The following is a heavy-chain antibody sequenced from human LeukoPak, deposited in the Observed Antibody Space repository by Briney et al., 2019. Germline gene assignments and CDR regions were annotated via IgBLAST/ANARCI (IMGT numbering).Heavy chain of an antibody. D-gene: IGHD3-10*01. Sequence: PGGSLRLSCAASGFTFSDYYMSWIRQAPGKGLEWVSYISSSGSTIYYADSVKGRFTISRDNAKNSLYLQMNSLRAEDTAVYYCARAITMVRGSDYMDVWGKGTTVTISS. V-gene: IGHV3-11*01. CDR3: ARAITMVRGSDYMDV. CDR2: ISSSGSTI. CDR1: GFTFSDYY. J-gene: IGHJ6*03.